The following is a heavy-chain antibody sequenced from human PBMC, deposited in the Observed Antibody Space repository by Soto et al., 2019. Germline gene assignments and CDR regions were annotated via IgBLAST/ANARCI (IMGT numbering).Heavy chain of an antibody. CDR2: IYYSGST. V-gene: IGHV4-59*08. CDR1: GGSISPYY. CDR3: ARLGGYYHAFDS. J-gene: IGHJ4*02. Sequence: SETLSLTCTVSGGSISPYYWSWIRQPPGKGLEWIGYIYYSGSTTYNPSLKSRVNISVDTSQNQFSLNLSSVTAADTAVYYCARLGGYYHAFDSWGQGTLVTVS. D-gene: IGHD3-22*01.